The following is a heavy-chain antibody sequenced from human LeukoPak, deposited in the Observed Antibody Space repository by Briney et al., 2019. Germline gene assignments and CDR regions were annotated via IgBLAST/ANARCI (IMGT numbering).Heavy chain of an antibody. CDR2: IYYSGST. V-gene: IGHV4-59*01. Sequence: SETLSLTCTVSGGSISSYYWSWIRQPPGKGLEWIGYIYYSGSTNYNPSLKARVTISVDTSKNQFSLKLSSVTAADTAVYYCARHSGSRTKYYYFDYWGQGTLVTVSS. J-gene: IGHJ4*02. D-gene: IGHD6-19*01. CDR3: ARHSGSRTKYYYFDY. CDR1: GGSISSYY.